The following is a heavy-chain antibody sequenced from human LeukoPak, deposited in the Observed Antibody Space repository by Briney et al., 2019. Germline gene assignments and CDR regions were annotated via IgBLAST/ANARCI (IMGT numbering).Heavy chain of an antibody. Sequence: GGSLRLSCAASGFTFINYAMSWVRQAPGKGLEWVSTLSGTGGSTYYADSVKGRFTISRDNSKNTLYLQVSSLRAEDTAVYYCARAGYNYGYLDYWGQGTLVTVSS. V-gene: IGHV3-23*01. CDR2: LSGTGGST. J-gene: IGHJ4*02. CDR1: GFTFINYA. D-gene: IGHD5-18*01. CDR3: ARAGYNYGYLDY.